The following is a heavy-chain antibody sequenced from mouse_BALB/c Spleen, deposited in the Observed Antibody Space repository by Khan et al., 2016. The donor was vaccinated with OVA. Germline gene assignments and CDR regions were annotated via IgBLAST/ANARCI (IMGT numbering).Heavy chain of an antibody. V-gene: IGHV1-77*01. CDR3: ARGGDSVFAY. CDR2: IYPGSGST. Sequence: QVRLQQSGPELVKPGASVKMSCKASGYTFTDYVINWVKQRTGQGLEWIGDIYPGSGSTYYNEKFKGKAKLTADNSSNTAYMQPSRLTFEDAAVYFCARGGDSVFAYWSQGTMVTVSA. D-gene: IGHD1-1*01. J-gene: IGHJ3*01. CDR1: GYTFTDYV.